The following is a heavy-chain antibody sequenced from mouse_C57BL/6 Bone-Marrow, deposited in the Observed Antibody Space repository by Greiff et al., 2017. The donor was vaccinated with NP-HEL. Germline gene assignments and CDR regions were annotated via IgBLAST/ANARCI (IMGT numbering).Heavy chain of an antibody. CDR1: GYSITSGYY. Sequence: VQLQQSGPGLVKPSQSLSLTCSVTGYSITSGYYWNWIRQFPGNKLEWMGYISYDGSNNYNPSLKNRISITRDTSKNQFFLKLNSVTTEDTATYYCARGGYYGSTLSYAMDYWGQGTSVTVSS. D-gene: IGHD1-1*01. J-gene: IGHJ4*01. V-gene: IGHV3-6*01. CDR2: ISYDGSN. CDR3: ARGGYYGSTLSYAMDY.